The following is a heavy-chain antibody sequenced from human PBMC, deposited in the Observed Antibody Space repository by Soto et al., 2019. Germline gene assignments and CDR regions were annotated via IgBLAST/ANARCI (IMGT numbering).Heavy chain of an antibody. Sequence: GGSLRLSCAASGFTFSSYAMSWVRQAPGKGLEWVSAISGSGGRTYYADSVKGRFTISRDNSKTTLYLQMNSLRAEDTAVYYCAKDHKLQKYYYGSGTFDYWGQGTLVTVSS. J-gene: IGHJ4*02. V-gene: IGHV3-23*01. D-gene: IGHD3-10*01. CDR2: ISGSGGRT. CDR3: AKDHKLQKYYYGSGTFDY. CDR1: GFTFSSYA.